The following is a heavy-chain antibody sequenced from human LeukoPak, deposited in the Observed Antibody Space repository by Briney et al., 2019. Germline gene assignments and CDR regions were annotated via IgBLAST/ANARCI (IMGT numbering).Heavy chain of an antibody. Sequence: ASVKVSCKTSGYSFKTHDISWVRQAPGQGLEWMGWISAYSGNTKYAQMFQGRATMTTDTSTTTAYMELRSLRSDDTAVYYCCRRIMGTTAVDFWGQGALVTVSS. CDR2: ISAYSGNT. CDR3: CRRIMGTTAVDF. D-gene: IGHD1-26*01. V-gene: IGHV1-18*01. J-gene: IGHJ4*02. CDR1: GYSFKTHD.